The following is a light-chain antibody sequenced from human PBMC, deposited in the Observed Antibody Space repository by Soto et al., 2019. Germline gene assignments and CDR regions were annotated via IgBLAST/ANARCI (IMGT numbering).Light chain of an antibody. J-gene: IGLJ1*01. V-gene: IGLV2-14*01. CDR3: VSYTTSASYV. Sequence: QSVLTQPASVSGSPGQSITISSNGTSSDVGNYIFVSWYRQHPGKATKLMIYDINNRPSGVSNRFSGSKSGNTASLTISGLQAEDEADYYCVSYTTSASYVFGTGTKVTVL. CDR1: SSDVGNYIF. CDR2: DIN.